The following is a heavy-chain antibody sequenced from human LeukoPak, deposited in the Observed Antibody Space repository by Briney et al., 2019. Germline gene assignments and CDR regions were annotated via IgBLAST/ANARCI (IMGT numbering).Heavy chain of an antibody. J-gene: IGHJ4*02. Sequence: SQTLSLTCTVSGGSISSGGYYWSWIRQPAGKGLEWIGRIYTSGSTNYNPSLKSRVTISVDTSKNQFSLKLSSVTAADTAVYYCARGIAVGWGDFDYWGQGTLVTVSS. CDR1: GGSISSGGYY. CDR2: IYTSGST. D-gene: IGHD3-16*01. V-gene: IGHV4-61*02. CDR3: ARGIAVGWGDFDY.